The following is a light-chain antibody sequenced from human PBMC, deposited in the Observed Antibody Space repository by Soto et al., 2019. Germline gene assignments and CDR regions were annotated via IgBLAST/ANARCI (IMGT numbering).Light chain of an antibody. Sequence: QSVLTQPPSVPGAPGQRVTISCTGSSSNIGTGYDVHWYQQLPGTAPKLLIYRNSNRPSGVPDRFSGSKSGTSASLAITGLQAEDEGDYYCQSYDSSLSGYVFGTGTKVTVL. CDR1: SSNIGTGYD. CDR2: RNS. V-gene: IGLV1-40*01. CDR3: QSYDSSLSGYV. J-gene: IGLJ1*01.